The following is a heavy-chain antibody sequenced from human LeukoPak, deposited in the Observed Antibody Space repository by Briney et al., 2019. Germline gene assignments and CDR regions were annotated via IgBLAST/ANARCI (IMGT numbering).Heavy chain of an antibody. J-gene: IGHJ4*02. CDR3: TVRSSI. D-gene: IGHD6-13*01. CDR1: GFTFSSYA. Sequence: GGSLRLSCAASGFTFSSYAMHWVRQAPGKGLEWVAVISYDGSNKYYADSVKGRFTISRDNSKNTLYLQMNSLRAEDTAVYYCTVRSSIWGQGTLVTVSS. V-gene: IGHV3-30-3*01. CDR2: ISYDGSNK.